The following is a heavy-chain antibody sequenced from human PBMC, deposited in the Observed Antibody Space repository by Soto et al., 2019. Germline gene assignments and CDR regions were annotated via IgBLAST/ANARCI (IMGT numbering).Heavy chain of an antibody. CDR2: IYYSVCT. CDR3: ARKNMVDAFDI. V-gene: IGHV4-59*01. CDR1: GGSISSYY. J-gene: IGHJ3*02. D-gene: IGHD3-10*01. Sequence: SETLSLTCTVSGGSISSYYWSWIRQPPGKGLEWIGYIYYSVCTNYNPSLKSRVTISVDTSKNQFSLKLSSVTAADTAVYYCARKNMVDAFDIWGQGTMVTVSS.